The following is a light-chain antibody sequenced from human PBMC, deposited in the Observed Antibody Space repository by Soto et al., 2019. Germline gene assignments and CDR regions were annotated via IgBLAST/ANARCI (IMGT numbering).Light chain of an antibody. CDR1: QSVSNNY. Sequence: GWTKYPGTLALSPGERATLSCRAIQSVSNNYLAWYQQKPGQAPRLLIYGASNRATGIPDRFSGSGSGTDFTLTISRLEPEDFAVYYCQQYGSSPSITFGQRTRLEI. CDR2: GAS. J-gene: IGKJ5*01. V-gene: IGKV3-20*01. CDR3: QQYGSSPSIT.